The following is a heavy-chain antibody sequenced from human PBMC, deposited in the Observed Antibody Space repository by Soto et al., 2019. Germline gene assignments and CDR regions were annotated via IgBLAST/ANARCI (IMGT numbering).Heavy chain of an antibody. V-gene: IGHV1-8*01. D-gene: IGHD3-10*01. CDR2: MNPNSGNT. J-gene: IGHJ6*03. CDR3: ARRAVRGRYYYMDV. CDR1: GYTFTSYD. Sequence: QVPLVQSGAEVKKPGASVKVSCKASGYTFTSYDINWVRQATGQGLEWMGWMNPNSGNTGYAQKFQGRVTMTRNTSISTAYMELSSLRSEDTAVYYCARRAVRGRYYYMDVWGKGTTVTVSS.